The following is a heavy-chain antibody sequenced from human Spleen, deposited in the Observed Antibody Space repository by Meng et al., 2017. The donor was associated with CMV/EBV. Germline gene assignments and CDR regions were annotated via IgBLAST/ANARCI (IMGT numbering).Heavy chain of an antibody. CDR3: TTPPGIAETGTLGFDF. V-gene: IGHV1-69*05. Sequence: SVKVSCKASGGTFSSYAISWVRQAPRQGLEWMGGIIPIFGTANYAQKFQGRVTITTDESTSTAYMELSSLRSEDTAVYYCTTPPGIAETGTLGFDFWGQGTLVTVSS. CDR1: GGTFSSYA. D-gene: IGHD6-13*01. J-gene: IGHJ4*02. CDR2: IIPIFGTA.